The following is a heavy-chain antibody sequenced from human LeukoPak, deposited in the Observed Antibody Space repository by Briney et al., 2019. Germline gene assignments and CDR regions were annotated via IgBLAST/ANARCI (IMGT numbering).Heavy chain of an antibody. CDR1: GGSIGSYY. Sequence: TSETLSLTCTVSGGSIGSYYWSWIRQPPGKGLEWIGYIYYSGSTNYNPSLKSRVTISLDTSKNQFSMNLISVTAADTAVYYCATEGVAAAGKLDYWGQGTLVTVSS. CDR2: IYYSGST. J-gene: IGHJ4*02. CDR3: ATEGVAAAGKLDY. D-gene: IGHD6-13*01. V-gene: IGHV4-59*01.